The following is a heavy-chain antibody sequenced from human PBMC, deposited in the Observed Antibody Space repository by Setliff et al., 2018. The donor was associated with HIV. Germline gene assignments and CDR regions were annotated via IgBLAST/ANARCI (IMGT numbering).Heavy chain of an antibody. J-gene: IGHJ4*02. CDR2: ISYDGSNK. V-gene: IGHV3-30*04. CDR3: ARDVTVRLSVEYYFDY. CDR1: GFTFSSYA. Sequence: GGSLRLSCAASGFTFSSYAMHWVRQAPGKGLEWVAVISYDGSNKYYADSVKGRFTISRDNSKNTLYLQMNSLRAEDTAIYYCARDVTVRLSVEYYFDYWGQGTLVTVSS. D-gene: IGHD2-15*01.